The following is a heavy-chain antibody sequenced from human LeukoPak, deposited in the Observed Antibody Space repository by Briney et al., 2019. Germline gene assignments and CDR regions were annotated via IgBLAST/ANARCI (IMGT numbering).Heavy chain of an antibody. CDR3: ARGGLGRAFDI. D-gene: IGHD3-10*01. J-gene: IGHJ3*02. Sequence: SETLSLTCTVSGGSISSGSYYWSWIRQPAGKGLEWIGRIYTSGSTNYNPSLKSRVAISVDTSKNQFSLKLSSVTAADTAVYYCARGGLGRAFDIWGQGTMVTVSS. V-gene: IGHV4-61*02. CDR2: IYTSGST. CDR1: GGSISSGSYY.